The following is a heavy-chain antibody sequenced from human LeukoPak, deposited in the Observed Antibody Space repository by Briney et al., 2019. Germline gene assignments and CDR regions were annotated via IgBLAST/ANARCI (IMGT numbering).Heavy chain of an antibody. J-gene: IGHJ4*02. CDR3: ARASSKWELSF. D-gene: IGHD1-26*01. Sequence: ASVNVSCKSSVRTFSIYAISWVRQAPGQGLEWMGGYIPMFRTANYSQNFQNRVTITADESTSTFSMEVSSLRPEDTAVYFCARASSKWELSFWGQGTLVTVSS. V-gene: IGHV1-69*13. CDR1: VRTFSIYA. CDR2: YIPMFRTA.